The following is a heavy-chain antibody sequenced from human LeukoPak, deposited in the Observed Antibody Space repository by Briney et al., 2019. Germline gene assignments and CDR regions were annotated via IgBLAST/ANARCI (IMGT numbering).Heavy chain of an antibody. Sequence: SETLSLTCTVSGGSISSYYWSWIRQPPGKGLEWIGYIYYSGSTNYNPSLKSRVTISVDTSKNQFSLKLSSVTAADTAVYYCARVEVAAAGSWFDPWGQGTLVTVSS. CDR2: IYYSGST. J-gene: IGHJ5*02. CDR3: ARVEVAAAGSWFDP. V-gene: IGHV4-59*01. D-gene: IGHD6-13*01. CDR1: GGSISSYY.